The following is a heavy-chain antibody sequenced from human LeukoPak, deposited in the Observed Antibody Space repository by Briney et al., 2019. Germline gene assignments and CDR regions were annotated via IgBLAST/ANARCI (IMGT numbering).Heavy chain of an antibody. J-gene: IGHJ3*02. V-gene: IGHV5-51*01. CDR3: ATTPSGAYHDTFDI. CDR2: IYPDDSDT. CDR1: GYRFTNYW. Sequence: GESLKISCKGSGYRFTNYWIGWVRHMPGKGLEWMGIIYPDDSDTRYSPSFQGQVTISADKSISTAYLQWSSLKASDTAMYYCATTPSGAYHDTFDIWGQGTMVTVSS. D-gene: IGHD2-15*01.